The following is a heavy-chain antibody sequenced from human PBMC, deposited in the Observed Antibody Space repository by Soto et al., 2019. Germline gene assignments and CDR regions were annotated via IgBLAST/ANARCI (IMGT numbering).Heavy chain of an antibody. CDR1: GYSFTSYD. CDR2: MNPNSGNT. CDR3: APGESSYCISPSCYIS. D-gene: IGHD2-2*02. Sequence: ASVKVSCKASGYSFTSYDINWVGQDTGEGREGMGWMNPNSGNTGYAQKFQGRVTMTRNTSISTAYLELSTLRSEDTAVYYCAPGESSYCISPSCYISWGQGTLVTVSS. V-gene: IGHV1-8*01. J-gene: IGHJ5*02.